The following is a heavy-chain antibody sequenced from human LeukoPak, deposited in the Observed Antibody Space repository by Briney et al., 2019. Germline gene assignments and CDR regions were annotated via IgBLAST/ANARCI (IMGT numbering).Heavy chain of an antibody. CDR1: GFTFSDFW. Sequence: GGSLRLSCSTSGFTFSDFWMSWVRQAPGKGLEWVANIDQDGSVKNFVDSMKGRFTISRDNAKNSLYLEMNSLRAEDTAVYYCARGVGGRGYSYGPLFDYWGQGTLVTVSS. J-gene: IGHJ4*02. D-gene: IGHD5-18*01. CDR3: ARGVGGRGYSYGPLFDY. CDR2: IDQDGSVK. V-gene: IGHV3-7*01.